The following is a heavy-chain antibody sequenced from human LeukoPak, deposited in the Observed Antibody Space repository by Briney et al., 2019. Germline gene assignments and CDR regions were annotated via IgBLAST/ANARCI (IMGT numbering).Heavy chain of an antibody. D-gene: IGHD6-13*01. CDR2: IYYSGNT. Sequence: SETLSLTCTVSGGSINRYYWNWLRQPPGKPLEWIGHIYYSGNTKYNPSLNSRVTISIDTSQNQFSLKLSSVSAADTAVYYCASRLAAALAFFDYWGQGTLVTVSS. CDR1: GGSINRYY. J-gene: IGHJ4*02. CDR3: ASRLAAALAFFDY. V-gene: IGHV4-59*12.